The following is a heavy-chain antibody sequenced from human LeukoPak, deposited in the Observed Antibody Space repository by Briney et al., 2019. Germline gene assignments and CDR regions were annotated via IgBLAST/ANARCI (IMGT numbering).Heavy chain of an antibody. CDR2: ISSSSSYI. Sequence: KPGGSLRLSCAASGFTFSGYSMNWVRQAPGKGLEWVSSISSSSSYIYYADSVKGRFTISRDNAKNSLYLQMNSLRAEDTAVYYCARAILDVFSPAAISDAFDIWGQGTMVTVSS. D-gene: IGHD2-2*02. CDR3: ARAILDVFSPAAISDAFDI. CDR1: GFTFSGYS. V-gene: IGHV3-21*01. J-gene: IGHJ3*02.